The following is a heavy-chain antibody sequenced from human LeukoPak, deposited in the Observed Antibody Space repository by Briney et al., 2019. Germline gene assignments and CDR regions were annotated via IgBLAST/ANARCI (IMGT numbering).Heavy chain of an antibody. V-gene: IGHV1-2*02. CDR2: INPNSGGT. D-gene: IGHD2-2*01. Sequence: ASVKVSCKASGYTFTSYYMHWVRQAPGQGLEWMGRINPNSGGTNYAQTFQGRVTIPRDTYISTAYMEMSRLRSDDTAVYFCARDLRGCSSTSCLPEPNSYCYLDVWGKGTTVTISS. J-gene: IGHJ6*03. CDR3: ARDLRGCSSTSCLPEPNSYCYLDV. CDR1: GYTFTSYY.